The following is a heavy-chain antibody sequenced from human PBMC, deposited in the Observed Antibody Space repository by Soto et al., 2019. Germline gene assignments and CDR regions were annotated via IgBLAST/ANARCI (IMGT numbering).Heavy chain of an antibody. V-gene: IGHV3-30-3*01. J-gene: IGHJ4*02. Sequence: PGGSLRLSCAAPGFTFSIYALHWVRQAPGKGLEWVAVMSPNGNNQYYADSVKGRFTISRDTSKSTLYLQMTSLRPDDTAVYYCATGANFYYDTSRHWGQGTLVTVSX. D-gene: IGHD3-22*01. CDR3: ATGANFYYDTSRH. CDR2: MSPNGNNQ. CDR1: GFTFSIYA.